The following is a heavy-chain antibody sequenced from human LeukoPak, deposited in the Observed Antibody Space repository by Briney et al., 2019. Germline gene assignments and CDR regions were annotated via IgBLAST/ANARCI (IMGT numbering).Heavy chain of an antibody. Sequence: ASVKVSCKAFGYTFISHPIHWVRQAPGQRLEWIGWINAGNGNTKYSQKFQGRVTITRDTSASTAYMELSSLRSEDTAVYYCARSMRWQPDDDAFDIWGQGTMVTVSS. CDR3: ARSMRWQPDDDAFDI. CDR1: GYTFISHP. J-gene: IGHJ3*02. CDR2: INAGNGNT. D-gene: IGHD6-13*01. V-gene: IGHV1-3*01.